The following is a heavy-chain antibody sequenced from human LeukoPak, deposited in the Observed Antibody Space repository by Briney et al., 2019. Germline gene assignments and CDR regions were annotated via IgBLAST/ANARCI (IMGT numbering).Heavy chain of an antibody. J-gene: IGHJ6*03. V-gene: IGHV1-69*05. CDR3: ARGTEGALYYYYMDV. CDR1: GGTFSSYA. Sequence: SVKVSCKASGGTFSSYAISWVRQAPGQGLEWMGGIIPIFGTANYAQKFQGRVTITTDESTSTAYMELSSLRSEDTAVYYCARGTEGALYYYYMDVWGEGTTVTVSS. CDR2: IIPIFGTA. D-gene: IGHD4/OR15-4a*01.